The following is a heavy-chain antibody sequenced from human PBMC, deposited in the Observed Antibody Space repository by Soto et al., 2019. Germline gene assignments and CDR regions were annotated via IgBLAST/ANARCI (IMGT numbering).Heavy chain of an antibody. CDR2: TNEDGSTI. Sequence: EVHLVESGGGLVQPGGSLRLSCAASGFTFSSFWMHWVRQAPGKGLEWVSRTNEDGSTINYADSVKGRFTISRDNAKNTLYLKMNSLRDEDTAFYYVTGDIGGWGGYWGPGTLVTVSS. V-gene: IGHV3-74*01. J-gene: IGHJ4*02. CDR3: TGDIGGWGGY. D-gene: IGHD3-10*01. CDR1: GFTFSSFW.